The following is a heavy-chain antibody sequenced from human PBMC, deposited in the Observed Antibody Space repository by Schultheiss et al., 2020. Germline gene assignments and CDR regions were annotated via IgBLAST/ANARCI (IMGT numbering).Heavy chain of an antibody. Sequence: SETLSLTCTVSGDSISSSSYYWGWIRQPPGKGLEWIGSIYYSGSTYYNPSLKSRVTISVDTSKNQFSLKLSSVTAADTAVYYCARLSGSSSYFDYWGQGTLVTVSS. CDR3: ARLSGSSSYFDY. CDR1: GDSISSSSYY. CDR2: IYYSGST. J-gene: IGHJ4*02. V-gene: IGHV4-39*01. D-gene: IGHD6-6*01.